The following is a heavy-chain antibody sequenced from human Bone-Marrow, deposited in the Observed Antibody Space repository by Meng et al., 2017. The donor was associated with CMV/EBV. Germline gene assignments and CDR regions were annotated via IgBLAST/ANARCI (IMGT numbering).Heavy chain of an antibody. D-gene: IGHD2-2*02. V-gene: IGHV3-9*01. CDR2: ISWNSGSI. J-gene: IGHJ5*02. Sequence: SLKISCVASGFTFDDYAMHWVRQAPGKGLEWVSGISWNSGSIGHADSVKGRFTISRDNAKNSLYLQMNSLRAEDTALYHCARIGYCSSTGCYTGWFDPWGQGTLVTVSS. CDR3: ARIGYCSSTGCYTGWFDP. CDR1: GFTFDDYA.